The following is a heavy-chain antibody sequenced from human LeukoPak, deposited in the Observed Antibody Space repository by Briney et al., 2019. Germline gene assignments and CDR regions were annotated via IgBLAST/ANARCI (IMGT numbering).Heavy chain of an antibody. CDR3: AKAPPIITLIGFGYYFDS. CDR2: ITDSGANT. Sequence: PGGSLRLSCAASGFTFSGFAMSWVRQAPGKGLDWVSTITDSGANTYYADSVKGRFTISRDNSGTTLFLQMNSLRVEDAALYYCAKAPPIITLIGFGYYFDSWGLGTLVTVSS. V-gene: IGHV3-23*01. D-gene: IGHD3-22*01. J-gene: IGHJ4*02. CDR1: GFTFSGFA.